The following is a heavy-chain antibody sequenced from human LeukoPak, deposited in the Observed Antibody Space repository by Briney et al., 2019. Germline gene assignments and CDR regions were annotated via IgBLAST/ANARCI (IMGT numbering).Heavy chain of an antibody. D-gene: IGHD3-10*01. V-gene: IGHV3-30*04. CDR2: ISYDGSKK. CDR3: ARDDYYGSGSYLGPFDY. Sequence: GRSLRLFCAASGFTFSRYAMHWVRQAPGKGLEWVAVISYDGSKKYYADSVKVRFTISRDNSKNTLYLQMSSLRAEDTAVYYCARDDYYGSGSYLGPFDYWGQGTLVTVSS. J-gene: IGHJ4*02. CDR1: GFTFSRYA.